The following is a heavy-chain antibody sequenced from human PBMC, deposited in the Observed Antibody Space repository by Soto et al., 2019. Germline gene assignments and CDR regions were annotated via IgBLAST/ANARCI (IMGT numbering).Heavy chain of an antibody. CDR3: AREVGATPYYFDY. CDR2: ISTVGTGI. CDR1: GFTFSDYH. J-gene: IGHJ4*02. D-gene: IGHD1-26*01. V-gene: IGHV3-11*01. Sequence: PGGSLRLSCVASGFTFSDYHMSWIRQAPGKGLEWVSSISTVGTGIYYADSVKGRFTISRDNAKNSLFLQIDSLRAEDTAVYYCAREVGATPYYFDYWGQGTLVTVSS.